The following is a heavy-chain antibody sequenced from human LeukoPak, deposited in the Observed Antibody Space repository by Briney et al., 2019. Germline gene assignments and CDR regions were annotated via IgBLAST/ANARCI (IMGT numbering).Heavy chain of an antibody. CDR2: IYPGDSET. CDR3: TRRQWTAYAIGDY. D-gene: IGHD2-8*01. CDR1: GFSFTSYW. Sequence: GESLKIYFKGSGFSFTSYWIAWVRPMPGKGLAWMGIIYPGDSETRYNPAFQGQVTISADKSNTTAYLQWSSLKASDTSIYYCTRRQWTAYAIGDYWGQGTLVTVSS. V-gene: IGHV5-51*01. J-gene: IGHJ4*02.